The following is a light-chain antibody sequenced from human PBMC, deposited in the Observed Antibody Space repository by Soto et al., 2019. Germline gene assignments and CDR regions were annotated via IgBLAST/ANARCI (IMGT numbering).Light chain of an antibody. CDR3: QQYGSSQYT. J-gene: IGKJ2*01. CDR1: QSVNNNY. V-gene: IGKV3-20*01. CDR2: GAS. Sequence: EIVLTQSPGTLSLSPGERATLSCRASQSVNNNYLAWYQQKPGQAPRLLIYGASSRATGIPDRFSGSGSGTDLTLTISRLDPEDFAVYYCQQYGSSQYTFGQGTKLEIK.